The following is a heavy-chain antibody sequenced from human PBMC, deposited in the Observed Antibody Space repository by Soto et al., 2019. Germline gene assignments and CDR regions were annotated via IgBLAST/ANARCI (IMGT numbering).Heavy chain of an antibody. CDR3: AKENNVFWSGYSSPYYYYYYGMDV. Sequence: LRLSCAASGFTFSSYAMSWVRQAPGKGLEWVSAISGSGGSTYYADSVKGRFTISRDNSKNTLYLQMNSLRAEDTAVYYCAKENNVFWSGYSSPYYYYYYGMDVWGQGTTVTVSS. CDR2: ISGSGGST. D-gene: IGHD3-3*01. CDR1: GFTFSSYA. V-gene: IGHV3-23*01. J-gene: IGHJ6*02.